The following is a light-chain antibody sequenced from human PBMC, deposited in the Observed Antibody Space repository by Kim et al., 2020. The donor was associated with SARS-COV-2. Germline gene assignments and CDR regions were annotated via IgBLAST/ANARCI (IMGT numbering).Light chain of an antibody. CDR2: LNT. CDR1: NSNLGSNY. J-gene: IGLJ2*01. V-gene: IGLV1-47*01. Sequence: QSVLTQPPSASGTPGHTVTISCSGSNSNLGSNYVYWYQQLPGTAPKLLIYLNTQRPSGVPDRFSGSKSGTSASLAISGLHSEDEADYYCAAWDDSLSGPVFGGGTQLTVL. CDR3: AAWDDSLSGPV.